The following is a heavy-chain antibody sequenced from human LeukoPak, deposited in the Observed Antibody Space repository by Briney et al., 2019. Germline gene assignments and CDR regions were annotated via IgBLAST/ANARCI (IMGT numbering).Heavy chain of an antibody. V-gene: IGHV3-21*01. CDR3: ARVFAYCGGDCWDDAFDI. CDR2: ISSSSSYI. CDR1: GFTFSSYS. Sequence: GGSLRLSCAASGFTFSSYSMNWVRQAPGKGLEWVSSISSSSSYIYYADSVKGRFTISRDNAKNSLYLQMNSLRAEDTAVYYCARVFAYCGGDCWDDAFDIWGQGTMVTVSS. D-gene: IGHD2-21*02. J-gene: IGHJ3*02.